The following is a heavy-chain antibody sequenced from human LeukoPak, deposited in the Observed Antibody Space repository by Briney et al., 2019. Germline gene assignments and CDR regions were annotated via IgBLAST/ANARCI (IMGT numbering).Heavy chain of an antibody. CDR2: INSDGSST. V-gene: IGHV3-74*01. D-gene: IGHD4-17*01. CDR3: ANYDDSSAFDI. CDR1: GFTFSSYS. J-gene: IGHJ3*02. Sequence: GGSLRLSCAASGFTFSSYSMNWVRQAPGKGLVWVSRINSDGSSTSYADSVKGRFTISRDNAKNTLHLQMNSLRAEDTAVYYCANYDDSSAFDICGQGTMVTVSS.